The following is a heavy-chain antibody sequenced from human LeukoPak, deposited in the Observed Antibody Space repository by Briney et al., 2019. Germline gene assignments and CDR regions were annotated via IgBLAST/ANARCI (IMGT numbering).Heavy chain of an antibody. V-gene: IGHV3-30-3*01. CDR1: GFTFSSYA. CDR3: ARSSIFGVVTTLGY. CDR2: ISYDGSNK. J-gene: IGHJ4*02. D-gene: IGHD3-3*01. Sequence: GGSLRLSCAASGFTFSSYAMHWVRQAPGKGLEWVAVISYDGSNKYYADSVKGRFTIPRDNSKNTLYLQMNSLRAEDTAVYYCARSSIFGVVTTLGYWGQGTLVTVSS.